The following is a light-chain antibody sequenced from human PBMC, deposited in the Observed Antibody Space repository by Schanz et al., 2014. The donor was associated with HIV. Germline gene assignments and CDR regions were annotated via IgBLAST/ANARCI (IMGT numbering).Light chain of an antibody. CDR2: EVT. Sequence: QSALTQPPSASGSPGQSVTISCIGTSNDIGSYNYVSWYQQHPGKAPKLMIYEVTKRPSLVPDRFSGSKLGNTASLTVSGLQAEDDAVYYCSSYAGNNNVLFGGGTKLTVL. J-gene: IGLJ3*02. CDR1: SNDIGSYNY. V-gene: IGLV2-8*01. CDR3: SSYAGNNNVL.